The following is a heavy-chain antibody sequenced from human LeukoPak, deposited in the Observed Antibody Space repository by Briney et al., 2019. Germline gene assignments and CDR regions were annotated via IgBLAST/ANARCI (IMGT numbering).Heavy chain of an antibody. D-gene: IGHD3-3*01. CDR2: ISGSGGST. CDR1: GFTFSSYA. CDR3: AKGNAITIFGVVITDY. J-gene: IGHJ4*02. V-gene: IGHV3-23*01. Sequence: GGSLRLSCAASGFTFSSYAMSWVRQAPGKGLEWVSVISGSGGSTYYADSVKGRFTISRDNSKNTLYLQMNSLRAEDTAVYYCAKGNAITIFGVVITDYWGQGTLVTVSS.